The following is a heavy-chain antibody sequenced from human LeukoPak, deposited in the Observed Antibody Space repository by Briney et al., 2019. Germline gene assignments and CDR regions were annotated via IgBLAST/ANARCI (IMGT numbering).Heavy chain of an antibody. J-gene: IGHJ4*02. CDR2: IRSKAYGGTT. CDR1: GFTFGDYA. D-gene: IGHD3-22*01. Sequence: GSLRLSCTASGFTFGDYAMGWFRQAPGKGLEWVGFIRSKAYGGTTEYAASVKGRFTISRDDSKSIAYLQMNSLKTEDTAVYYCTRGPTYYYDSSGYELYYWGQGTLVTVSS. CDR3: TRGPTYYYDSSGYELYY. V-gene: IGHV3-49*03.